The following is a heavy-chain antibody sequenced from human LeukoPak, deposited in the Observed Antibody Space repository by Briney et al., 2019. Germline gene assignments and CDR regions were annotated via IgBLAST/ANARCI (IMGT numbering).Heavy chain of an antibody. D-gene: IGHD1-7*01. J-gene: IGHJ4*02. Sequence: GGSLRLSCAASGFTFSNQGMHWVRQAPGKGLEWVAFVRYDGSNKYYGDSVQGRFTISKDNSKNTLYLQMSSLTAEDTAVYYCAKDADNWNSYFAYWGQGTLVTVSS. CDR2: VRYDGSNK. CDR3: AKDADNWNSYFAY. CDR1: GFTFSNQG. V-gene: IGHV3-30*02.